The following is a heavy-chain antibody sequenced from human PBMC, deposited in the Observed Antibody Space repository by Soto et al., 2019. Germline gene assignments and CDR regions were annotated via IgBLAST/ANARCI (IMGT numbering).Heavy chain of an antibody. D-gene: IGHD1-26*01. CDR2: IYYSGST. J-gene: IGHJ4*02. Sequence: LSLTCTVSGXSVNNDSYYWSWIRQPPGKGLEWIGYIYYSGSTKYNPSLKSRVTISVDTSKNQFSLRLSSVTAADTAVYYCARDYWDIGLRFDYWGPGTLVTVSS. CDR1: GXSVNNDSYY. CDR3: ARDYWDIGLRFDY. V-gene: IGHV4-61*01.